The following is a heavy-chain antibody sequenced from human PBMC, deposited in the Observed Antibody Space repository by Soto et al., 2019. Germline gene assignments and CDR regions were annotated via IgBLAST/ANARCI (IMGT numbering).Heavy chain of an antibody. CDR3: AKGSVLKKNMVRGVQGLFDY. Sequence: PGGSLRLSCAASGFTFSSYAMSWVRQAPGKGLEWVSAISGSGGSTYYADSVKGRFTISRDNSKNTLYLQMNSLRAEDTAVYYCAKGSVLKKNMVRGVQGLFDYWGQGTLVTV. CDR1: GFTFSSYA. J-gene: IGHJ4*02. V-gene: IGHV3-23*01. CDR2: ISGSGGST. D-gene: IGHD3-10*01.